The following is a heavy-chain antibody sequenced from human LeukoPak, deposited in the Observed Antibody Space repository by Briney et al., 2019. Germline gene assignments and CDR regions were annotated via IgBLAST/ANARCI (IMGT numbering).Heavy chain of an antibody. CDR1: GYSFTSYW. CDR3: ARRDIVVVPADPNWFDP. J-gene: IGHJ5*02. Sequence: GESLKISCKGSGYSFTSYWIGWVRQMPGKGLEWMGIIYPGDSDTRYSPSFQGQVTISADKSISTAYLQWSSLKASDTAMYYCARRDIVVVPADPNWFDPWGQGTLVTVSS. D-gene: IGHD2-2*01. V-gene: IGHV5-51*01. CDR2: IYPGDSDT.